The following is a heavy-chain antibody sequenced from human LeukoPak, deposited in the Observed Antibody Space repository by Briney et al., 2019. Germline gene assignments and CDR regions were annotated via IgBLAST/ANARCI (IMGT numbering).Heavy chain of an antibody. CDR3: ARVRQPGSYRGALFDY. V-gene: IGHV3-9*01. J-gene: IGHJ4*02. Sequence: GGSLRLSCAASGFTFDDYAMHWVRQAPGKGLEWVSGISWNSGSIGYADSVKGRFTISRDNAKNSLYLQMNSLRAEDTALYYCARVRQPGSYRGALFDYWGQGTLVTVSS. D-gene: IGHD1-26*01. CDR2: ISWNSGSI. CDR1: GFTFDDYA.